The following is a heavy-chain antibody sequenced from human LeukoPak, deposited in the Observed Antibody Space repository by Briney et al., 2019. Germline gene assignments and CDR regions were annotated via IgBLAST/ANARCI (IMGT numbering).Heavy chain of an antibody. D-gene: IGHD3-22*01. J-gene: IGHJ4*02. V-gene: IGHV3-23*01. Sequence: PAGSLRLSCAASGFSFSSYAMSWVRQAPGKGLEWVSRISGSGGSTYYADSVKGRFTISRDNAKNSLYLQMNSLRDEDTAVYYCARDPAHSSGPFDCWGQGTLDTVSS. CDR2: ISGSGGST. CDR1: GFSFSSYA. CDR3: ARDPAHSSGPFDC.